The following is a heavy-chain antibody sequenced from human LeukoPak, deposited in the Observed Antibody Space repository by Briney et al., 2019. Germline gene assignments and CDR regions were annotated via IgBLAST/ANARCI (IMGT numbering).Heavy chain of an antibody. CDR2: IYLGDSDT. Sequence: GESLKISCKGSGYSFTSYWIGWVRLTPGKGLEWMGVIYLGDSDTRNIPSFQGQVTLSVDKSISTAYLQWSSPKASDTAMYYCARRDTSEDAFDIWGQGTMVTVSS. CDR3: ARRDTSEDAFDI. J-gene: IGHJ3*02. CDR1: GYSFTSYW. V-gene: IGHV5-51*01.